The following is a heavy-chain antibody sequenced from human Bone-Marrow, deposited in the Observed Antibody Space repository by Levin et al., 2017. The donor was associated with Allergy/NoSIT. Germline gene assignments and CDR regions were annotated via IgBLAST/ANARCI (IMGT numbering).Heavy chain of an antibody. CDR1: GFKFTSFG. CDR2: ISSGGNKK. CDR3: AKDSYYDSSGSLDY. J-gene: IGHJ4*02. V-gene: IGHV3-30*18. Sequence: GGSLRLSCAASGFKFTSFGIHWVRQAPGKGLDWVAVISSGGNKKYYSDSVKGRFTISRDDVENTVYLQMSSLRGDDTAVYYCAKDSYYDSSGSLDYWGQGTLVTVSS. D-gene: IGHD3-22*01.